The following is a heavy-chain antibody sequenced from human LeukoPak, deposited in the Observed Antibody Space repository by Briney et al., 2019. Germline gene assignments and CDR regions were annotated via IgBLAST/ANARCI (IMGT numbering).Heavy chain of an antibody. Sequence: SETLSLTCAVYGGSFSGYYWSWIRQPPGKGLEGSGEINHSGSTNYNPSLKSRVTISVDTSKNQFSLKLSSVTAADTAVYYCARSRGDSSGYYYFDYWGQGTLVTVSS. D-gene: IGHD3-22*01. J-gene: IGHJ4*02. CDR1: GGSFSGYY. CDR3: ARSRGDSSGYYYFDY. CDR2: INHSGST. V-gene: IGHV4-34*01.